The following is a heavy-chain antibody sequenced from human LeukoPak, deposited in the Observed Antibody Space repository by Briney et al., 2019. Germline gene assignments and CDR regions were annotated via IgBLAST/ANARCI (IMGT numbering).Heavy chain of an antibody. CDR2: ISYTGST. CDR3: ARAVTGTSLVDF. J-gene: IGHJ4*02. CDR1: GGSIGGDH. V-gene: IGHV4-59*08. D-gene: IGHD6-19*01. Sequence: PSETLSLTCTISGGSIGGDHWSWIRQAPGKGLEWIGYISYTGSTSYNPSLRSRVTISLNTPENQFSLRLTSVTAADTAVYYCARAVTGTSLVDFWGQGTLVAVSS.